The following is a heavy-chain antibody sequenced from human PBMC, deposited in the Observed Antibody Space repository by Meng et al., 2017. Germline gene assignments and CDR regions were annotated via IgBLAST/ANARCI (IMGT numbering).Heavy chain of an antibody. J-gene: IGHJ4*02. D-gene: IGHD3-10*01. Sequence: VQSVFELRKPGASVKVSCKASGYTFTSYAMNWVRQAPGQGLEWMGWINTNTGNPTYAQGFTGRFVFSLDTSVSTAYLQISSLKAEDTAVYYCARDAGITMVRGVIIGYWGQGTLVTVSS. CDR3: ARDAGITMVRGVIIGY. CDR2: INTNTGNP. CDR1: GYTFTSYA. V-gene: IGHV7-4-1*02.